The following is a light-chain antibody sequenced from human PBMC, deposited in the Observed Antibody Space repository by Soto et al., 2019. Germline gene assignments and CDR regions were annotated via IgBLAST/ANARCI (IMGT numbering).Light chain of an antibody. CDR3: QQYGSSPLYT. CDR1: QSVSSSY. J-gene: IGKJ2*01. CDR2: GAS. V-gene: IGKV3-20*01. Sequence: EIVLTQSPVTLSLSPGERATLSCRASQSVSSSYLSWYQQKTCQAPRLLIYGASSRATGIPGLFSVSGSGTDFTLTISRLEPEDFAVYYWQQYGSSPLYTFGQGTKLEIK.